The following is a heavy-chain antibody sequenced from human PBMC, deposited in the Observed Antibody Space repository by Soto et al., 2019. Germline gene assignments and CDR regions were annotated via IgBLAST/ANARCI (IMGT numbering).Heavy chain of an antibody. V-gene: IGHV1-2*02. Sequence: ASVKVSCKASGYTFTCYYMHWVRQAPGQGLEWMGWINPNIGAANYAQKFQGRVTMTRDKSTSTAYMELSSLRSEDTAVYYCATSSYYYDSSGYYRGSSHFDYWGQGTLVTVS. D-gene: IGHD3-22*01. CDR1: GYTFTCYY. J-gene: IGHJ4*02. CDR3: ATSSYYYDSSGYYRGSSHFDY. CDR2: INPNIGAA.